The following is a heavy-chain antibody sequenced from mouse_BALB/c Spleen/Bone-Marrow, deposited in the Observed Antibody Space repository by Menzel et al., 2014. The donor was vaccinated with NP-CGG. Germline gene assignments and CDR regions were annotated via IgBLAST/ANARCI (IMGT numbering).Heavy chain of an antibody. CDR2: SRNKANDYTT. CDR1: GFTFSDFY. Sequence: EVKLVESGGGLVQPGGSLILSCAPSGFTFSDFYMEWVRQSPGKRLEWIAISRNKANDYTTDYSASVKGRFIVSRDTSQSILYLQMHALRAEDTAIYYCVRGNWAFFDYWGQGATLTVSS. D-gene: IGHD4-1*01. V-gene: IGHV7-1*02. J-gene: IGHJ2*01. CDR3: VRGNWAFFDY.